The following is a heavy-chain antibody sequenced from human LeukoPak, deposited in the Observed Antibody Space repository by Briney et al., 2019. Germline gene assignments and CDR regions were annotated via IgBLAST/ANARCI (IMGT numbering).Heavy chain of an antibody. CDR3: ARGGTFVSDY. V-gene: IGHV3-7*01. J-gene: IGHJ4*02. CDR2: IKEDGSEK. D-gene: IGHD1-1*01. CDR1: GFSFSTFW. Sequence: GGSLRLSCAASGFSFSTFWMSWVRQAPGKGLEWVANIKEDGSEKYYVDSMKGRFTVSRDNAKNSLYLQMDSLRAEDTAVYYCARGGTFVSDYWGQGTLVTVSS.